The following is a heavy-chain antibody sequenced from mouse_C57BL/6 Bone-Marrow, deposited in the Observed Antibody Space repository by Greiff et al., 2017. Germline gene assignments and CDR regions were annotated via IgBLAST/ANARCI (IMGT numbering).Heavy chain of an antibody. CDR1: GYTFTSYW. D-gene: IGHD2-3*01. CDR3: AREDDGYHWYFDV. CDR2: IDPSDSYT. V-gene: IGHV1-69*01. Sequence: VQLQQPGAELVMPGASVKLSCKASGYTFTSYWMHWVKQRPGQGLEWIGEIDPSDSYTNYNQKFKGKSTLTVDKSSITAYMQLSSLTSEDSAVYDCAREDDGYHWYFDVWGKGTTVTVSS. J-gene: IGHJ1*03.